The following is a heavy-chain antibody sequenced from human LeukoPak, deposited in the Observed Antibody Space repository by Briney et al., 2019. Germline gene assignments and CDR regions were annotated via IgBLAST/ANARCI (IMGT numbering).Heavy chain of an antibody. CDR1: GGSFSGYY. CDR2: INHSGST. J-gene: IGHJ4*02. CDR3: AGKVTTHFDY. V-gene: IGHV4-34*01. Sequence: SETLSLACAVYGGSFSGYYRSWIRQPPGKGLEWIGEINHSGSTNYNPSLKSRVTISVDTSKNQFSLKLSSVTAADTAVYYCAGKVTTHFDYWGQGTLVTVSS. D-gene: IGHD4-4*01.